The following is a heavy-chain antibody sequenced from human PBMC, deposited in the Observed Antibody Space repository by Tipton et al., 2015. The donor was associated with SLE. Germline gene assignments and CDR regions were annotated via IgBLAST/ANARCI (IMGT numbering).Heavy chain of an antibody. CDR2: IYSTGNT. CDR1: GGSLSSHY. D-gene: IGHD1-1*01. Sequence: TLSLTCTVSGGSLSSHYWSRIRQPPGKGLEWIGNIYSTGNTNYNPSLKSRVTISLGTSENQFSLKLSSVTAADTAVYYCARRLTTGLDWYFDLWGRGTLVTVSS. CDR3: ARRLTTGLDWYFDL. V-gene: IGHV4-59*11. J-gene: IGHJ2*01.